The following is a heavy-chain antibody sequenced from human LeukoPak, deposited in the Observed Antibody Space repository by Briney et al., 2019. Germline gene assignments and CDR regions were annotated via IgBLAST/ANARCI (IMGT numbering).Heavy chain of an antibody. D-gene: IGHD6-13*01. CDR1: GFTVSSNY. J-gene: IGHJ4*02. Sequence: GGSLRLSCAASGFTVSSNYMSSVRQAPGKGLEWVPVIYSGGSTYYADSVKGRFTISRDNSKNTLYLQMNSLRAEDTAVYYCAGSGDIAAAGDYWGQGTLVTVSS. CDR2: IYSGGST. V-gene: IGHV3-66*01. CDR3: AGSGDIAAAGDY.